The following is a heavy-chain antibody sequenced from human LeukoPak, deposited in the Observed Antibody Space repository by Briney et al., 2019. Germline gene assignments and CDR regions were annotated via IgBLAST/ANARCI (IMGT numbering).Heavy chain of an antibody. CDR3: AKDGESGIIVVVTAIFDY. CDR2: ISYDGSNK. Sequence: GRSLRLSCAASGFTFSSYGMHWVRQAPGKGLEWVAVISYDGSNKYYADSVKGRFTISRDNSKNTLYLQMNSLRAEDTAVYYCAKDGESGIIVVVTAIFDYWGQGTLVTVSS. D-gene: IGHD2-21*02. V-gene: IGHV3-30*18. J-gene: IGHJ4*02. CDR1: GFTFSSYG.